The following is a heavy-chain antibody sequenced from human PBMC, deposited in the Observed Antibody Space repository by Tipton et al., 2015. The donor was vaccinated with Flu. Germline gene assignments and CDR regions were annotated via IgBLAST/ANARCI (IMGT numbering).Heavy chain of an antibody. D-gene: IGHD2-15*01. CDR2: INHSGST. Sequence: GLVKPSETLPLTCAVYGGSFSGYYWSWIRQPPGKGLEWIGEINHSGSTNYNPSLKSRVTISVDTSKNQFSLKLSSVTAADTAVYYCARVDCSGGSCYVRVPVWFDPWGQGTLVSVSS. CDR1: GGSFSGYY. V-gene: IGHV4-34*01. CDR3: ARVDCSGGSCYVRVPVWFDP. J-gene: IGHJ5*02.